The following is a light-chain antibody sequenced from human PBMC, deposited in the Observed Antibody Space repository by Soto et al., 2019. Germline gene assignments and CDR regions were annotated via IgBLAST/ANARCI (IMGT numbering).Light chain of an antibody. Sequence: QLVLTQPPSVSGAPGQRVTISCTGSNSNVGAGYDVHWYQQLPGTAPKLLIYGTINRPSGVPDRFSGSKSGTSASLAITGVQAEDEADYYCQSYDGSLSGHVVFGGGTKLTVL. CDR3: QSYDGSLSGHVV. CDR2: GTI. CDR1: NSNVGAGYD. J-gene: IGLJ2*01. V-gene: IGLV1-40*01.